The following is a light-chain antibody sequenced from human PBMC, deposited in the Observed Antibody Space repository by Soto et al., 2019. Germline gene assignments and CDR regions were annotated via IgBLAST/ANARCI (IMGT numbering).Light chain of an antibody. V-gene: IGLV2-14*03. CDR3: XSYXXXNTRQIV. J-gene: IGLJ1*01. Sequence: QSALTQPASVSGSPGQSITISCTGTSSDVGGYNYVSWYQHHPGKAPKLMIYDVSNRPSGVSNRFSGSKSGNTASLTISGXQXEDXXXYYCXSYXXXNTRQIVLGTGTKLTVL. CDR2: DVS. CDR1: SSDVGGYNY.